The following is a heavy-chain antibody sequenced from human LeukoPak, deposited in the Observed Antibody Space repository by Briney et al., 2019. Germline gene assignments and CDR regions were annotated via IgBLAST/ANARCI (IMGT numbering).Heavy chain of an antibody. D-gene: IGHD1-1*01. CDR3: AREISNWNDLGY. Sequence: PGRSLRLSCAASGFNFNNFAMSWVRQAPGKGLEWLSLISYDGSNKYYGDSVRGRFTVSKDNSKNTLFLQMDSLRPDDTAVYYCAREISNWNDLGYWGQGTLVTVSS. V-gene: IGHV3-30*04. CDR1: GFNFNNFA. J-gene: IGHJ4*02. CDR2: ISYDGSNK.